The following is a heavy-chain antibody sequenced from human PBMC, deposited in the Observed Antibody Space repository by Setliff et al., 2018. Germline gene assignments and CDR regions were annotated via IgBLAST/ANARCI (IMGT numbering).Heavy chain of an antibody. Sequence: RASVKVSCQASGYTFRQSIVSWVQQAPGQGLEWLGWIGVYSGNTYSAQRFQGRVSLTTDESTNTAYLELRGLRSDDTAVYYCMRLVRFCSRTVCQRTSGDEAWGQGTLVTVS. J-gene: IGHJ5*02. D-gene: IGHD3-3*01. CDR1: GYTFRQSI. CDR2: IGVYSGNT. CDR3: MRLVRFCSRTVCQRTSGDEA. V-gene: IGHV1-18*01.